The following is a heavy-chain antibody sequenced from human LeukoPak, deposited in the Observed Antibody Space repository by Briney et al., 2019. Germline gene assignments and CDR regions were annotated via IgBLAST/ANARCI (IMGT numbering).Heavy chain of an antibody. CDR1: GFTVSTNY. D-gene: IGHD2-2*02. V-gene: IGHV3-66*02. Sequence: GGSLRLSCAASGFTVSTNYIGWVRQAPGKGLEWASVIYSDGKTYYAGSVKGRFTVSRDNSENTVYLQLRSLRPEDTAVYYCARGGLGTAAVLDYWGQGTLVTVSS. CDR3: ARGGLGTAAVLDY. CDR2: IYSDGKT. J-gene: IGHJ4*02.